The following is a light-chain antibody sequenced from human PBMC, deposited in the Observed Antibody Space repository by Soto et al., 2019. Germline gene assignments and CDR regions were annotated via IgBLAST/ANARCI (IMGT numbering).Light chain of an antibody. Sequence: DIQMTQSPSTLSASVGDRVTITCRASQSISTWLAWYQQKPGKAPKLLIYDASSLESGVPSRFSGSGSGTEFTLAISSLQPDDFATYYGQQYNRYLFTFGPGTKVDIK. CDR1: QSISTW. CDR3: QQYNRYLFT. CDR2: DAS. V-gene: IGKV1-5*01. J-gene: IGKJ3*01.